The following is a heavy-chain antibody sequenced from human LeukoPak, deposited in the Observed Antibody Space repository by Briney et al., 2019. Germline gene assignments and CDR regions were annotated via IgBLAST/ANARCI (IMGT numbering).Heavy chain of an antibody. V-gene: IGHV4-34*01. D-gene: IGHD3-3*01. CDR2: INHSGNT. Sequence: SETLSLTCAVYGGSFSGYYWSWIRQPPGKGLEWIGEINHSGNTNYNPSLKSRVTILVDTSKNQFSLKLNSVTAADTAVYYCARSWGYDFWTGNLLDYWGQGTLVSVSS. CDR3: ARSWGYDFWTGNLLDY. CDR1: GGSFSGYY. J-gene: IGHJ4*02.